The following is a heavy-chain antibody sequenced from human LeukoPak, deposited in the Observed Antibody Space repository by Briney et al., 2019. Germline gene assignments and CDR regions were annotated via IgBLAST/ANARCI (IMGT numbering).Heavy chain of an antibody. CDR1: GGSFSGYY. J-gene: IGHJ4*02. CDR3: ARQALCSGGSCYYYD. V-gene: IGHV4-34*01. Sequence: PSETLSLTCAVYGGSFSGYYGSWIRQPPGKGLEWIGEINHSGSTNYNPSLKSRVTISVDTSKNQFSLKLSSVTAADTAVYYCARQALCSGGSCYYYDWGQGTLVTVSS. CDR2: INHSGST. D-gene: IGHD2-15*01.